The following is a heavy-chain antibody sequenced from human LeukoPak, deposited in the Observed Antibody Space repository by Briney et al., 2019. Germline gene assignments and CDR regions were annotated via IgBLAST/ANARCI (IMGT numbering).Heavy chain of an antibody. J-gene: IGHJ5*02. V-gene: IGHV6-1*01. Sequence: SQTLSLTCAISGDSVSSNSVTWNWIRQSPSRGLEWLGRTYYRSTWYNDYAVSVRGRITVNPDTSKNQFSLHLNSVTHEDTAVYYCARRLPQYACFDPWGQGILVPVSS. CDR3: ARRLPQYACFDP. D-gene: IGHD2-21*02. CDR1: GDSVSSNSVT. CDR2: TYYRSTWYN.